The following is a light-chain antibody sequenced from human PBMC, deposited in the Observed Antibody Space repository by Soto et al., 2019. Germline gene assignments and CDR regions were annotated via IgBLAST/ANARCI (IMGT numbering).Light chain of an antibody. J-gene: IGLJ1*01. V-gene: IGLV1-44*01. CDR3: AAWDDSLDDYV. Sequence: QSVLTHPPSASGTPGQRVSISCSGTTSNIGSNSVNWYQHLPGTAPKLLIYTNSQRPSGVPDRFSGSKSGASASLAISGLQSEDEADYYCAAWDDSLDDYVFGTGTKVTVL. CDR2: TNS. CDR1: TSNIGSNS.